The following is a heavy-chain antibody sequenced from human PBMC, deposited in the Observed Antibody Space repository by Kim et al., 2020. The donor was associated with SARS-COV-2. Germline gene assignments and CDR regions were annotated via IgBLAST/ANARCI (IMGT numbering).Heavy chain of an antibody. V-gene: IGHV3-64*01. J-gene: IGHJ6*02. Sequence: VKGRFTISRDNSKNTLYLQMGSLRAEDMAVYYCASSMVRGVIINYYGMDVWGQGTTVTVSS. D-gene: IGHD3-10*01. CDR3: ASSMVRGVIINYYGMDV.